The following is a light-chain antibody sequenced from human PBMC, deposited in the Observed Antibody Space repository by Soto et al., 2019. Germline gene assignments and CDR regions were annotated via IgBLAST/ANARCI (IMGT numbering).Light chain of an antibody. CDR3: QQYNNWPPWT. CDR1: QSVSSY. V-gene: IGKV3-15*01. Sequence: EIVLTQSPATLSLSPGERATLSCMASQSVSSYLAWYQQKPGQVPRLLIYGASTRATGIPARFSGSGSGTEFTLTISSLQSEDFAVYYCQQYNNWPPWTFGQGTKVDI. CDR2: GAS. J-gene: IGKJ1*01.